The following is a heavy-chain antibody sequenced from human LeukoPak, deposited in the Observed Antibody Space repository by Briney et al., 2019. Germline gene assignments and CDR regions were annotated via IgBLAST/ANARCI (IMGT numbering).Heavy chain of an antibody. CDR3: AKVPRYSYGYGYQSDY. V-gene: IGHV3-30-3*01. D-gene: IGHD5-18*01. CDR1: GFTFSSYA. J-gene: IGHJ4*02. CDR2: ISYDGSNK. Sequence: GGSLRLSCAASGFTFSSYAMHWVRQAPGKGLEWVAVISYDGSNKYYADSVKGRFTISRDNSKNTLYLQMNSLRAEDTAVYYCAKVPRYSYGYGYQSDYWGQGTLVTVSS.